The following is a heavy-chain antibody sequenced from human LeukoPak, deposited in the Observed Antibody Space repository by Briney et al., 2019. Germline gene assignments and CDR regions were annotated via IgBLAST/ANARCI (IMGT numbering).Heavy chain of an antibody. V-gene: IGHV3-23*01. CDR2: ISGSGAST. Sequence: GGSLRLSCAASGFTFSNYVMSWVRQAPGRGLEWLSAISGSGASTYNADSVKGRFTISRDNSKNTLHLQMNSLRAEDTAVYYCARQLGYCSDGSCYFDFWGQGTLVTVSS. J-gene: IGHJ4*02. CDR3: ARQLGYCSDGSCYFDF. CDR1: GFTFSNYV. D-gene: IGHD2-15*01.